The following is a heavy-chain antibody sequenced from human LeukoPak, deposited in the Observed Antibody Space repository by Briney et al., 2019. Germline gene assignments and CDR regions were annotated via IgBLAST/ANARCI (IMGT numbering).Heavy chain of an antibody. Sequence: SETLSLTCTVSGYSISSGYYWGWIRQPPGKGLEWIGSIYHSGSTYYNPSLKSRVTISVDTSKNQFSLKLSSVTAADTAVYYCARSNYCSGGSCYYWTLGYWGQGTLVTVSS. CDR2: IYHSGST. CDR3: ARSNYCSGGSCYYWTLGY. D-gene: IGHD2-15*01. J-gene: IGHJ4*02. V-gene: IGHV4-38-2*02. CDR1: GYSISSGYY.